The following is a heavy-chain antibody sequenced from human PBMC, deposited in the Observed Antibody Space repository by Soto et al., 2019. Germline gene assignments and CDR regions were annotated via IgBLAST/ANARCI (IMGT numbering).Heavy chain of an antibody. CDR1: GGSISSDDYY. D-gene: IGHD2-15*01. CDR2: IYYIGRT. J-gene: IGHJ4*01. CDR3: ARDRSNSPDYFDD. V-gene: IGHV4-30-4*01. Sequence: SETLSLTCTVSGGSISSDDYYWSWIRQPPGEGLEWIGYIYYIGRTHYNPSLKSRVSISIDTSKNQFSLKLSSVGAADTAVYYCARDRSNSPDYFDDWGQGTLVTVSS.